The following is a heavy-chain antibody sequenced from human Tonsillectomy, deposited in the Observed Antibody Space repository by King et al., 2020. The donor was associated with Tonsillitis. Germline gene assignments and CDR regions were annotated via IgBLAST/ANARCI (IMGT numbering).Heavy chain of an antibody. D-gene: IGHD4-17*01. CDR2: INSDGSST. Sequence: VQLVESGGGLVQPGGSLRLSCAASGFTFSSYWMHWVRQAPGKGLVWVSRINSDGSSTSYADSVKGRFTISRENAKNTLYLQMNRLRAEDTAVYYFARDTPWGYGDYGDYWGQGTLVTVSS. V-gene: IGHV3-74*01. CDR1: GFTFSSYW. CDR3: ARDTPWGYGDYGDY. J-gene: IGHJ4*02.